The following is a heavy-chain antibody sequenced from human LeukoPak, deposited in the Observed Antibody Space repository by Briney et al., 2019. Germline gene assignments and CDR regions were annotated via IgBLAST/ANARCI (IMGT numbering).Heavy chain of an antibody. CDR1: GFTFSDYY. V-gene: IGHV3-11*01. CDR2: ISSSGSTI. CDR3: ATATYYDILTGYYNVNYFDY. Sequence: GGSLRLSCAASGFTFSDYYMSWIRQAPGKGLEWVSYISSSGSTIYYADSVKGRFTISRDNAKNSLYLQMNSLRAEDTAVYYCATATYYDILTGYYNVNYFDYWGQGTLVTVSS. D-gene: IGHD3-9*01. J-gene: IGHJ4*02.